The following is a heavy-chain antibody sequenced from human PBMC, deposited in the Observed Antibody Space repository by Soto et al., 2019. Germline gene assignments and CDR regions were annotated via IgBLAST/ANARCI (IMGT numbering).Heavy chain of an antibody. Sequence: SETLSLTCTVSGGSISSGGYYWSWIRQHPGKGLEWIGYIYYSGSTYYNPSLKSRVTISVDTSKNQFSLKLSSVTAADTAVYYCARDRHYYHSTAFDYWGQGTLVTVSS. V-gene: IGHV4-31*03. CDR3: ARDRHYYHSTAFDY. D-gene: IGHD3-22*01. CDR2: IYYSGST. J-gene: IGHJ4*02. CDR1: GGSISSGGYY.